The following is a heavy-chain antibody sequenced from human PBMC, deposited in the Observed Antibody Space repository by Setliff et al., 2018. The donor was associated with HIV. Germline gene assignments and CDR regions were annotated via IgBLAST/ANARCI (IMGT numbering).Heavy chain of an antibody. D-gene: IGHD2-21*01. V-gene: IGHV4-39*01. CDR3: ARLYSTVTPDI. CDR2: IYYSGTT. CDR1: GGSISSSSYY. Sequence: SETLSLTCTVSGGSISSSSYYWGWIRQPPGKGLEWLGTIYYSGTTYYNPSLKGRVTISVDTSKNRFSLKLSSVTAADTAAYYCARLYSTVTPDIWGKGTTVTVSS. J-gene: IGHJ6*04.